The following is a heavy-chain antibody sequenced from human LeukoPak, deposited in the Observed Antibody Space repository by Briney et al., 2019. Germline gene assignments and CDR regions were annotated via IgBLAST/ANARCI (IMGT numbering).Heavy chain of an antibody. V-gene: IGHV5-51*01. Sequence: GESLKISCKGSGYSFSSYWIGWVRQMPGKGLEWMGIIYPGESDTRYSPSFQGQVTISADKSISTAYLQWSSLKASDTAMYYCARRSDYGIDAFDIWGQGTMVTVSS. J-gene: IGHJ3*02. D-gene: IGHD4-17*01. CDR1: GYSFSSYW. CDR2: IYPGESDT. CDR3: ARRSDYGIDAFDI.